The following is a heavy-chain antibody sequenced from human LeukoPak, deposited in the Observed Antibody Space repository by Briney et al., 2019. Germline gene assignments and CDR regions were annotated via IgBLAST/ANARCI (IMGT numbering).Heavy chain of an antibody. J-gene: IGHJ6*03. CDR1: GDSISSGDYY. CDR2: IYYTGST. Sequence: SETLSLTCTVSGDSISSGDYYWSWIRQPPGKGLEWIGYIYYTGSTNHNPSLKSRVTISVDTSKNQFSLKLSSVTAADTAVYYCARVVYSGYDFRGAMDVWGKGTTVTVSS. V-gene: IGHV4-61*08. CDR3: ARVVYSGYDFRGAMDV. D-gene: IGHD5-12*01.